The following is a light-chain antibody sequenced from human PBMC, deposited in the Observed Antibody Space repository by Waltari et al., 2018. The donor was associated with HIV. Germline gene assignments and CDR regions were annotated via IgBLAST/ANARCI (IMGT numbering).Light chain of an antibody. Sequence: IVLTQSPATLSLSPGERATLSCRASQSVRYLAWYQHKPGQAPRLLIYEVSNRATGIPARFSGSGSGTDFTLTISNLDPEDFGIYYCQYRRKWSDWITFGPGTRLEIK. CDR2: EVS. V-gene: IGKV3-11*01. J-gene: IGKJ5*01. CDR1: QSVRY. CDR3: QYRRKWSDWIT.